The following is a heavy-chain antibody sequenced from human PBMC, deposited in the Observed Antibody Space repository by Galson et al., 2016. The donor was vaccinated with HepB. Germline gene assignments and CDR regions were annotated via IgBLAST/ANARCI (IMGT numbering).Heavy chain of an antibody. CDR2: ISGRGSNI. Sequence: SLRLSCAASGFTFSSYAMSWVRQGPGKGLEWVSVISGRGSNIYYADSVKGRFTISRDNSKNTPYLQMNSLRAEDTAVFYCAKFLRFLEWPAMDVWGQGTTVTVSS. CDR3: AKFLRFLEWPAMDV. D-gene: IGHD3-3*01. CDR1: GFTFSSYA. J-gene: IGHJ6*02. V-gene: IGHV3-23*01.